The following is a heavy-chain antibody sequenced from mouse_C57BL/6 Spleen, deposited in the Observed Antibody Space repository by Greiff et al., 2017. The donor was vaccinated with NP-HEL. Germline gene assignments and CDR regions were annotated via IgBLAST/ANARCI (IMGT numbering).Heavy chain of an antibody. Sequence: EVQRVESGPELVKPGASVKISCKASGYSFTGYYMHWVKQSHGNILDWIGYIYPYNGVSSYNQKFKGKATLTVDKSSSTAYMELRSLTSEDSAVYYCAREGVYGSSYGFAYWGQGTLVTVSA. D-gene: IGHD1-1*01. CDR2: IYPYNGVS. V-gene: IGHV1-31*01. J-gene: IGHJ3*01. CDR1: GYSFTGYY. CDR3: AREGVYGSSYGFAY.